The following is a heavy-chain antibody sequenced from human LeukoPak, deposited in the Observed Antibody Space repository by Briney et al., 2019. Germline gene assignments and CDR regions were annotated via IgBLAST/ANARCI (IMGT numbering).Heavy chain of an antibody. D-gene: IGHD3-9*01. J-gene: IGHJ6*04. Sequence: SEALSLTCAVYGGSFSGYYWSWIRQPPGKGLEWIGEINHSGSTNYNPSLKSRVTISVDTSKNQFSLKLSSVTAADTAVYYCASSRRRVDYWGKGTTVTVSS. CDR2: INHSGST. CDR3: ASSRRRVDY. V-gene: IGHV4-34*01. CDR1: GGSFSGYY.